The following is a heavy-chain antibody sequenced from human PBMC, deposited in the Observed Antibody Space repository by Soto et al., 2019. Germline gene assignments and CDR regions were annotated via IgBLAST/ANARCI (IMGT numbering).Heavy chain of an antibody. CDR3: ARRILYYDSSGEGFDY. Sequence: SETLSLTCTVSGGSISSSSYYWGWIRQPPGKGLEWIGSIYYSGSTYYNPSLKSRVTISVDTSKNQFSLKLSSVTAADTAVYSCARRILYYDSSGEGFDYWGQGTLVT. J-gene: IGHJ4*02. D-gene: IGHD3-22*01. V-gene: IGHV4-39*01. CDR1: GGSISSSSYY. CDR2: IYYSGST.